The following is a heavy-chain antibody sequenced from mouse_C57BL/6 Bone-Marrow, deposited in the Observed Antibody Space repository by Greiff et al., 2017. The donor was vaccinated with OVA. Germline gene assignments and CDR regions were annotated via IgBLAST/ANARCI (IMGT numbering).Heavy chain of an antibody. CDR3: TRGWTFAY. J-gene: IGHJ3*01. CDR1: GFTFSSYA. D-gene: IGHD2-3*01. CDR2: ISSGGDYI. V-gene: IGHV5-9-1*02. Sequence: EVHLVESGEGLVKPGGSLKLSCAASGFTFSSYAMSWVRQTPEKSLEWVAYISSGGDYIYYADTVKGRFIISRDNARNTLYLHMSSLKSEDTAMYYCTRGWTFAYWGQGTLVTVSA.